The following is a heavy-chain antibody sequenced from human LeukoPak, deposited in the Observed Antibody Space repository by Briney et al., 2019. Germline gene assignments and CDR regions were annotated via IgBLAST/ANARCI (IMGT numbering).Heavy chain of an antibody. CDR1: GGSISSGSYY. Sequence: SETLSLTCTVSGGSISSGSYYWGWIRQPPGKGLEWIGNIYYSGSTYYNPFLKSRVTISVDTSKNQFSLKLSSVTAADTAVYYCARLESGGSGDHWGQGTLVTVSS. CDR2: IYYSGST. J-gene: IGHJ4*02. CDR3: ARLESGGSGDH. D-gene: IGHD2-15*01. V-gene: IGHV4-39*01.